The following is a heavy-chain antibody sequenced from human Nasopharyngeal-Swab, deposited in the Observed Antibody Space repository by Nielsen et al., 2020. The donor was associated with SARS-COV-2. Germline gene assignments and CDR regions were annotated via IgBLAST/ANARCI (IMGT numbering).Heavy chain of an antibody. Sequence: GESLKISCAASGFTFSRCAMHWVRQAPGKGLEWVAVISDDGNNKYYADSVKGRFTISRDNSKNTLYLHMASLRAEDTAVYFCARDWRDDYDVLTGYYNLGDHWGQGTPVTVSS. CDR1: GFTFSRCA. J-gene: IGHJ4*02. D-gene: IGHD3-9*01. CDR2: ISDDGNNK. CDR3: ARDWRDDYDVLTGYYNLGDH. V-gene: IGHV3-30-3*01.